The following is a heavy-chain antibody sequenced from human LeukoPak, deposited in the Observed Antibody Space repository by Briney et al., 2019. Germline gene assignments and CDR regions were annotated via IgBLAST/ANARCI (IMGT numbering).Heavy chain of an antibody. V-gene: IGHV3-48*03. CDR1: GFTFSSYE. J-gene: IGHJ6*04. CDR3: AELGLTMIGGV. CDR2: ISSSGSTI. D-gene: IGHD3-10*02. Sequence: GGSLRLTCAASGFTFSSYEMNWVRQAPGKGLEWVSYISSSGSTIYYADSVKGRFTISRDNAKNSLYLQMNSLRAEDTAVYYCAELGLTMIGGVWGKGTTVTISS.